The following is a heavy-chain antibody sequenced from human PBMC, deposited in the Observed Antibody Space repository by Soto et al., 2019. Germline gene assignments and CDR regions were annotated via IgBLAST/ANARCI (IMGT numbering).Heavy chain of an antibody. D-gene: IGHD3-3*01. V-gene: IGHV4-4*07. CDR1: GGSVSGFY. CDR2: IDSSGST. J-gene: IGHJ5*02. Sequence: SETLSLTCNVLGGSVSGFYWTWIRQPAGKGLEWIGRIDSSGSTKYNPSLKSRVSMSLDTSRNQFSLNLTSVTAADTAVYYCARGQRFSDWFDPWGQGTLVTVSS. CDR3: ARGQRFSDWFDP.